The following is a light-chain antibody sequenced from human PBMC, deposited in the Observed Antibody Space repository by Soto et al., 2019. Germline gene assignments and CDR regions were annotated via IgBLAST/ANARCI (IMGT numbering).Light chain of an antibody. J-gene: IGLJ2*01. CDR1: NIGSKN. CDR2: RDN. V-gene: IGLV3-9*01. CDR3: QVWDGSTVI. Sequence: SYELTQPLSVSVALGQTARITCGGNNIGSKNVHWYQQKPGQAPVLVIFRDNNRPSGIPERFSGSNSGNTATLTISRAQAGDEADYYCQVWDGSTVIFGGGTKVTVL.